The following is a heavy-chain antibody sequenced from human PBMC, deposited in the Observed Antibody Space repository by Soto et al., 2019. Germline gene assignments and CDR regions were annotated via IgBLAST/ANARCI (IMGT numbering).Heavy chain of an antibody. V-gene: IGHV4-31*03. Sequence: PSETLSLTCTVSGGSISSGGYYWSWIRQHPGKGLEWIGYIYYSGSTYYNPSLKSRVTISVDTSKNQFSLKLSSVTAADTAVYYCAKTSDHGGNSIELYFDYWGQGTLVTVSS. CDR1: GGSISSGGYY. CDR3: AKTSDHGGNSIELYFDY. D-gene: IGHD2-21*02. J-gene: IGHJ4*02. CDR2: IYYSGST.